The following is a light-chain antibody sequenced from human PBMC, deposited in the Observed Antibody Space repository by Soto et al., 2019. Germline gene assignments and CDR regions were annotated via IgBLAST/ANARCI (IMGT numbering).Light chain of an antibody. J-gene: IGLJ2*01. CDR2: YDS. CDR1: NIGSKS. Sequence: SYELTQPPSVSGAPGKTARITCGGNNIGSKSVHWYQQKPGQAPVLGIYYDSDRPSGIPERFSGSNSGNTATLTISRVEAGDEADYYCQVWDSSSDHRVFGGGTQLTVL. CDR3: QVWDSSSDHRV. V-gene: IGLV3-21*04.